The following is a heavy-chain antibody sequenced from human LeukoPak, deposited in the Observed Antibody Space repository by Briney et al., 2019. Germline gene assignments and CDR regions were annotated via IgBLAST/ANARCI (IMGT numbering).Heavy chain of an antibody. J-gene: IGHJ4*02. V-gene: IGHV1-2*02. D-gene: IGHD2-15*01. CDR3: ATGSVTQGHNY. CDR1: GYTFTDYY. CDR2: INPNSGGT. Sequence: ASVKVSCKASGYTFTDYYIHWVRQVPGQGLEWMGWINPNSGGTNYAQKFQGRVTMTRDTSVTTAHMELSRLGYDDTALYYCATGSVTQGHNYWGQGALVAVSS.